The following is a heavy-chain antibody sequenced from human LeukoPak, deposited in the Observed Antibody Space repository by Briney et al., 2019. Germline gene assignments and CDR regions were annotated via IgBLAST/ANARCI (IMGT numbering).Heavy chain of an antibody. CDR1: GFTFNSYA. J-gene: IGHJ5*02. CDR3: AKDLSYYGSGSNNWFDP. CDR2: ISYDGSNK. Sequence: GGSLRLSCAASGFTFNSYAMHWVRQAPGKGLEWVAVISYDGSNKYYADSVKGRSTISRDNSKNTLYLQMNSLRAEDTAVYYCAKDLSYYGSGSNNWFDPWGQGTLVTVSS. D-gene: IGHD3-10*01. V-gene: IGHV3-30*01.